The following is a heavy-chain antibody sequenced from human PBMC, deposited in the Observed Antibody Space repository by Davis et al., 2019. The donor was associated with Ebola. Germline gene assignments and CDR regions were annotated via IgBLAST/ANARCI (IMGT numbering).Heavy chain of an antibody. V-gene: IGHV3-23*01. CDR2: ISGSGGST. CDR1: GFTFSSYA. CDR3: ARGHYDSRFGAFDI. J-gene: IGHJ3*02. D-gene: IGHD3-22*01. Sequence: GESLKISCAASGFTFSSYAMSWVRQAPGKGLEWVSAISGSGGSTYYADSVKGRLTVSRDNSKNTLYLQMNSLRAEDTAVYHCARGHYDSRFGAFDIWGQGTMVTVSS.